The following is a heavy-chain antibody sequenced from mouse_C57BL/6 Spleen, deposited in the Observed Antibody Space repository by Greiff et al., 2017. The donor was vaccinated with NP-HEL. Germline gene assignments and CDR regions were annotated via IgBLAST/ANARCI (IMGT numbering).Heavy chain of an antibody. Sequence: VQLQESGAELVRPGASVTLSCKASGYTFTDYEMHWVKQTPVHGLEWIGAIDPETGGTAYNQKFKGKAKMTADKSSSTAYMELRSLTSEDSAVYYFTPFAYWGHGTLVTVSA. V-gene: IGHV1-15*01. J-gene: IGHJ3*01. CDR1: GYTFTDYE. CDR3: TPFAY. CDR2: IDPETGGT.